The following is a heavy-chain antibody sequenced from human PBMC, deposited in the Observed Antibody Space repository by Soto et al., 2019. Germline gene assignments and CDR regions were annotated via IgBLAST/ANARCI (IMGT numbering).Heavy chain of an antibody. D-gene: IGHD2-2*01. V-gene: IGHV4-34*01. CDR1: GGSFNGYY. J-gene: IGHJ6*03. CDR3: ARGPQGVVVPATRNYYYMDV. CDR2: INHSGST. Sequence: SETLSLTCAVYGGSFNGYYWSWIRQPPGKGLEWIGEINHSGSTNYNPSLKSRVTISVDTSKNQFSLKLSSVTAADTAVYYCARGPQGVVVPATRNYYYMDVWGKGTTVTVSS.